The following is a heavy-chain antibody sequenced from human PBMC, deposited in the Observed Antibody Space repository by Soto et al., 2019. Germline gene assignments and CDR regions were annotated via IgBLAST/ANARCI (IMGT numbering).Heavy chain of an antibody. V-gene: IGHV1-18*01. CDR3: ATEPDLRFLEWLPRGT. Sequence: GASVKVSCKASGYTFTSSGISWVRQAPGQGLEWMGWISTDNGNTKYAQHLQGRVSMTTDTSTSTAYMELSSLRSEDTAVYYCATEPDLRFLEWLPRGTWGQGTLVTVSS. J-gene: IGHJ5*02. CDR1: GYTFTSSG. D-gene: IGHD3-3*01. CDR2: ISTDNGNT.